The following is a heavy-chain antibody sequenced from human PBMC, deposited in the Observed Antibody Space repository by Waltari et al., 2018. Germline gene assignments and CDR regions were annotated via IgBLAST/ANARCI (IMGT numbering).Heavy chain of an antibody. CDR3: ASNTVGTTYYYYYGMDV. J-gene: IGHJ6*02. CDR2: INAGNGNT. D-gene: IGHD4-17*01. Sequence: QVQLVQSGAEVQKPGASVKVSCKASGYTFTSYAMHWVRQAPGQRLEWMGWINAGNGNTKYSQKFQGRVTITRDTSASTAYMELSSLRSEDTAVYYCASNTVGTTYYYYYGMDVWGQGTTVTVSS. V-gene: IGHV1-3*01. CDR1: GYTFTSYA.